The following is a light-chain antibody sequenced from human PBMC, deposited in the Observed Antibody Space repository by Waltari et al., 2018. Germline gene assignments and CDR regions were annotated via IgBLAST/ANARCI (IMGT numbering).Light chain of an antibody. V-gene: IGKV4-1*01. CDR3: QQYFTTPRA. CDR2: WAS. J-gene: IGKJ1*01. CDR1: QSLLFASNNKNY. Sequence: DIVMTQSPDSLAVSLGERATVPCRSSQSLLFASNNKNYLAWYQQKPGQPPKLLIYWASTRDSGVPNRFSGSGSGTDFTLTISGLQAEDVGVYYCQQYFTTPRAFGQGTKVEIK.